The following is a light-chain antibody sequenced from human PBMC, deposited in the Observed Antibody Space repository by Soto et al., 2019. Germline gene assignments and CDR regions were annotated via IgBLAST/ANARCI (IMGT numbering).Light chain of an antibody. V-gene: IGKV1-5*03. J-gene: IGKJ2*03. CDR3: QQYNHYYS. CDR1: QTINTW. CDR2: KAS. Sequence: DIQLTQSPSTLSASVGDRVTITCRASQTINTWLAWYQQKPGNGPKLLVYKASRLESGVPSRFSGSGSGTEFTLTISSLQPDDLATYYCQQYNHYYSFGQGTKLEIK.